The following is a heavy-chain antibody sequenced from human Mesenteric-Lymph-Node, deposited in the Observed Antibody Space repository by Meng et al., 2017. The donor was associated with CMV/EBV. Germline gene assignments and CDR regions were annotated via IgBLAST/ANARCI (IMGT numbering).Heavy chain of an antibody. CDR1: GGSISSSNYY. D-gene: IGHD1-14*01. J-gene: IGHJ5*02. CDR3: ARGTYWFDP. Sequence: SETLSLTCTVSGGSISSSNYYWGWIRQPPGKGLEWIANIFYSGSTYYNPSLKSRVTISVDTSKNQFSLKLTSVTAADTAVYYCARGTYWFDPWGQGTLVTVSS. CDR2: IFYSGST. V-gene: IGHV4-39*07.